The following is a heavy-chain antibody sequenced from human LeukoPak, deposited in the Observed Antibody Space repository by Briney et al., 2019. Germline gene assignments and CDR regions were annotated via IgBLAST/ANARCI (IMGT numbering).Heavy chain of an antibody. V-gene: IGHV3-7*03. CDR2: IKQDGSEK. Sequence: PGGSLRLSCAASGFTFSSYWMSWVRQAPGKGLEWVANIKQDGSEKYYVDSVKGRSTISRDNAKNSLYLQMNSLRAEDTAVYYCARDRGVTASCFDYWGQGTLVTVSS. CDR3: ARDRGVTASCFDY. D-gene: IGHD2-21*02. J-gene: IGHJ4*02. CDR1: GFTFSSYW.